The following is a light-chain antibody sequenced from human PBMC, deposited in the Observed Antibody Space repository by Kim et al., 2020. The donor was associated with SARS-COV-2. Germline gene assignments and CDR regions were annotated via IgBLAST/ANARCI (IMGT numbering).Light chain of an antibody. Sequence: EIVLTQSPGTLSLSPGERATLSCRDSQSVSSSYLAWYQQKPGQAPRLLIYGASSRATGIPDRFSGSGSGTDFTLTISRLEPEDFAVYYCQQYGSSPTFGQGTKVDIK. CDR3: QQYGSSPT. CDR2: GAS. J-gene: IGKJ1*01. CDR1: QSVSSSY. V-gene: IGKV3-20*01.